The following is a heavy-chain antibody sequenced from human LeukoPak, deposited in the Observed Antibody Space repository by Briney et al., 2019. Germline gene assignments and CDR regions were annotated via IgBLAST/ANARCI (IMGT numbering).Heavy chain of an antibody. J-gene: IGHJ3*02. CDR2: IYSGGST. D-gene: IGHD1-26*01. CDR1: GFTFSSHA. Sequence: GGSLRLSCVASGFTFSSHAMGWVRQAPGKGLEWVSVIYSGGSTYYADSVKGRFTISRDNSKNTLYLQMNSLRAEDTAVYYCARSHSGTYSNAFDIWGQGTMVTVSS. V-gene: IGHV3-53*01. CDR3: ARSHSGTYSNAFDI.